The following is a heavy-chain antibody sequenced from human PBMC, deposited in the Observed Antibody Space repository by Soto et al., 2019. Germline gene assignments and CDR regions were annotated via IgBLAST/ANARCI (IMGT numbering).Heavy chain of an antibody. CDR1: GSSIICYY. J-gene: IGHJ5*02. D-gene: IGHD6-19*01. Sequence: SETLSLTCTFSGSSIICYYWTWIRQSPERGLEWIGYIHYSGSANYNPSLNSRLTMSVDRSKSQFSMKLASVTAADTAVYYCARGVGGSGPNWFDPWGQGTLVTVSS. V-gene: IGHV4-59*12. CDR2: IHYSGSA. CDR3: ARGVGGSGPNWFDP.